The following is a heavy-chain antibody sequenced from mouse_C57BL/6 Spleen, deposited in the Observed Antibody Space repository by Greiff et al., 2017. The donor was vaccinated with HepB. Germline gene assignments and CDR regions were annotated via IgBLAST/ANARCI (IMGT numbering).Heavy chain of an antibody. D-gene: IGHD1-2*01. CDR1: GFTFSNYW. J-gene: IGHJ3*01. Sequence: EVQGVESGGGLVQPGGSMKLSCVASGFTFSNYWMNWVRQSPEKGLEWVAQIRFKSDNYATHYAESVKGRFTISRDDSKSSVYLQMNNLRAEDDGIYYCTEYYGEAGFAYWGKGTLVTVSA. CDR3: TEYYGEAGFAY. V-gene: IGHV6-3*01. CDR2: IRFKSDNYAT.